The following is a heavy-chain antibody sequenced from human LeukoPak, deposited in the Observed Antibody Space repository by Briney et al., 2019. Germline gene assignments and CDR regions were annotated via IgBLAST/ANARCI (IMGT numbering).Heavy chain of an antibody. CDR1: GGSISSYY. V-gene: IGHV4-59*01. CDR3: AGERNGYNPD. J-gene: IGHJ4*02. CDR2: IYYSGIT. D-gene: IGHD5-24*01. Sequence: KPSETLSLTCTVSGGSISSYYWTWIRQPPGKGLEWIGYIYYSGITKYNPSLKSRVTISVDTSKNQFSLKVSSVNAADTAVYYCAGERNGYNPDWGQGTLVTVSS.